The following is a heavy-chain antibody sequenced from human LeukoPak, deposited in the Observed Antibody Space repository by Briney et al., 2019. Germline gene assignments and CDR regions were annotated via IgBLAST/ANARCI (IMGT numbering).Heavy chain of an antibody. CDR1: GFTLSDYA. Sequence: PGGSLRLACAASGFTLSDYAMTWVRQAPGKGLEWVSFIHRSGATTYYADSVKGRFTISRDNVKNTIDLQMSSLRVEDTAVYYCAREVVATRFDNWGQGTLVTVS. D-gene: IGHD5-12*01. CDR3: AREVVATRFDN. J-gene: IGHJ4*02. CDR2: IHRSGATT. V-gene: IGHV3-23*01.